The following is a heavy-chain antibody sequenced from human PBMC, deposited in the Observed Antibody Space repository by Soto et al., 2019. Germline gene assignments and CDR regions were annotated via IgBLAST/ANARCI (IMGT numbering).Heavy chain of an antibody. V-gene: IGHV4-30-2*01. D-gene: IGHD3-22*01. J-gene: IGHJ4*02. CDR1: GASISLVGYS. CDR2: ISHRGNT. Sequence: QLHLQESGSGLVKPSHTLSLTCGVSGASISLVGYSWSWIRQPPGKGLEWIGYISHRGNTYYNPSLRSRATISVDSAKNGFSLNLRSVTAANTAMYYCARYDSRGDFDYWGQGTLVTVSS. CDR3: ARYDSRGDFDY.